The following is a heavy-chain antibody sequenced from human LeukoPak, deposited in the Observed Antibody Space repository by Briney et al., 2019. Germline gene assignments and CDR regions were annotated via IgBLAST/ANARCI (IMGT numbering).Heavy chain of an antibody. CDR3: AKDYRGSGSYGPVDY. D-gene: IGHD3-10*01. CDR2: ISGSGGST. V-gene: IGHV3-23*01. Sequence: GGSLRLSCAASGFTFSSYAMSWVRQAPGKGLEWVSAISGSGGSTYYADPVKGRFTISRDNSKNTLYLQMNSLRAEDTAVYYCAKDYRGSGSYGPVDYWGQGTLVTVSS. CDR1: GFTFSSYA. J-gene: IGHJ4*02.